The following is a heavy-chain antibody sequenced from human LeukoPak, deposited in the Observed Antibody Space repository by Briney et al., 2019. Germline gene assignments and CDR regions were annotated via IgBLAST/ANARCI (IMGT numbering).Heavy chain of an antibody. CDR2: INPSGGST. D-gene: IGHD1-1*01. CDR1: GYTFTTWY. Sequence: GASVKVSCKPSGYTFTTWYIHWVRQAPGQGLEWMGMINPSGGSTSFAQKFQGRVTMTSDTSTTTVYMELSSLRSEDTAVYYCVRNVGSGLDYWGQGTLVTVSS. V-gene: IGHV1-46*01. CDR3: VRNVGSGLDY. J-gene: IGHJ4*02.